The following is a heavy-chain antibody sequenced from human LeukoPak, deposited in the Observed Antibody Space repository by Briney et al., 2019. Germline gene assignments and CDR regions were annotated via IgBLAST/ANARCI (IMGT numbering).Heavy chain of an antibody. J-gene: IGHJ3*02. Sequence: GRSLRLSCAASGFTFSTYGMHWVRQAPGKGLEWVAVISYDGSNRSYVDSVKGRFTISRDNSKNTLYLQMNSLRAEDTAVYYCAKNENYYDSSGTAFDIWGQGTMVSVSS. CDR1: GFTFSTYG. CDR2: ISYDGSNR. V-gene: IGHV3-30*18. D-gene: IGHD3-22*01. CDR3: AKNENYYDSSGTAFDI.